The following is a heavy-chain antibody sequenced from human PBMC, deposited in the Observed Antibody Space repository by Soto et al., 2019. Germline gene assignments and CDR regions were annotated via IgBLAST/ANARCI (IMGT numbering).Heavy chain of an antibody. J-gene: IGHJ1*01. CDR2: ISGSGGST. CDR1: GFTFTRYS. D-gene: IGHD2-2*01. Sequence: GGSLRLSCAASGFTFTRYSMNWVRQAPGKGREWVSAISGSGGSTYYADSVKGRFTISRDNSKNTLYLQMNSLRAEDTAVYYCAKDSSTSLWGSYHEYFQHWGQGTLVTVSS. V-gene: IGHV3-23*01. CDR3: AKDSSTSLWGSYHEYFQH.